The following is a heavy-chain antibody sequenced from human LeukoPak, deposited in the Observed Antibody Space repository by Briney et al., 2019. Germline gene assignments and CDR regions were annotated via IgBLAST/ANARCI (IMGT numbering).Heavy chain of an antibody. Sequence: SQTLSLTCAVSGGSISSGGYSWSWIRQPPGKGLEWIGYIYHSGSTYYNPPLKSRVTISVDRSKNQFSLKLSSVTAADTAVYYCARAQEGYYYDSSGRRGAFDIWGQGTMVTVSS. CDR2: IYHSGST. J-gene: IGHJ3*02. CDR3: ARAQEGYYYDSSGRRGAFDI. CDR1: GGSISSGGYS. D-gene: IGHD3-22*01. V-gene: IGHV4-30-2*01.